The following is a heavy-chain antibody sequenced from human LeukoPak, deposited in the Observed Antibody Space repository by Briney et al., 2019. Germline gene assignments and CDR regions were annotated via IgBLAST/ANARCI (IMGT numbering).Heavy chain of an antibody. Sequence: ASVKVSCKPSGYSFTSYGVTWVRQAPGQGLEWMGWIGGYTGHTNYVQKFQGRVTMTTDTSTSTAYLELRSLTSDDTAVYYCARDGSCSGGSCAMDGWFDPWGQGTLVTVSS. CDR2: IGGYTGHT. CDR3: ARDGSCSGGSCAMDGWFDP. V-gene: IGHV1-18*01. CDR1: GYSFTSYG. J-gene: IGHJ5*02. D-gene: IGHD2-15*01.